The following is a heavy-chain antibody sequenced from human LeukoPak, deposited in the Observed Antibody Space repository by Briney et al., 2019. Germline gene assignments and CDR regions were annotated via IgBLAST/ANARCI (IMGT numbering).Heavy chain of an antibody. CDR3: ARQNTMVRGVIDY. V-gene: IGHV3-66*04. CDR2: IYSGGST. Sequence: GGSLRLSCAASGFTVSSNYMSWVRQAPGKGLEWVSVIYSGGSTYYADSVEGRFTISRDNSKNTLYLQMNSLRAEDTAVYYCARQNTMVRGVIDYWGQGTLVTVSS. D-gene: IGHD3-10*01. J-gene: IGHJ4*02. CDR1: GFTVSSNY.